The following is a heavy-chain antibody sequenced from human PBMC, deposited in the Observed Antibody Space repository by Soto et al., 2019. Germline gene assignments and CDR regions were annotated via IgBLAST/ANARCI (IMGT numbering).Heavy chain of an antibody. CDR2: ISSSSSTI. CDR3: ARVKLKRGYPFVYYYMDV. J-gene: IGHJ6*03. D-gene: IGHD5-12*01. CDR1: GFTFSSYS. Sequence: HPGGSLRLSCAASGFTFSSYSMNWVRQAPGKGLEWVSYISSSSSTIYYADSVKGRFTISRDNAKNSLYLQMNSLRAEDTAVYYCARVKLKRGYPFVYYYMDVWGKGTTVTVSS. V-gene: IGHV3-48*01.